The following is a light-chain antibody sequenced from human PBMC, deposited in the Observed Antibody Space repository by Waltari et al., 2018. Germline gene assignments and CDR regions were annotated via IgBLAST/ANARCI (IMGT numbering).Light chain of an antibody. Sequence: QSALTQPVSVSGSPGQSITISCTGTISYVGGYNYVAWYQQHPGKAPKLLIYDVTNRPSGVSNRFSGSKSGNTASLTISGLQAEDEADYHCSSFTSSSTLVFGTGTKVTVL. CDR2: DVT. J-gene: IGLJ1*01. CDR3: SSFTSSSTLV. V-gene: IGLV2-14*03. CDR1: ISYVGGYNY.